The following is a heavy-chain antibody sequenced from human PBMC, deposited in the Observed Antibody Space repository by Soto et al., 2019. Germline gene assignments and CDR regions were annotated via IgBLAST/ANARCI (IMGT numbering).Heavy chain of an antibody. CDR3: AKAGYCVSPSCYFPFVY. D-gene: IGHD2-2*01. Sequence: EVQLLESGGGLVQPGGSLRLSCAASEFTFSTHAMTWVRQAPGKGLEWVSSISGSGGSTYYADSVKGRFTISRDNSKNTLYLQMNSLRAEDAAVYSCAKAGYCVSPSCYFPFVYWGQGTLVTVSS. CDR1: EFTFSTHA. V-gene: IGHV3-23*01. CDR2: ISGSGGST. J-gene: IGHJ4*02.